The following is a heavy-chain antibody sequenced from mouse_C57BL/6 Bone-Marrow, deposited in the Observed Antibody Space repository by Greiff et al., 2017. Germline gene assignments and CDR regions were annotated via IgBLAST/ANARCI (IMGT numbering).Heavy chain of an antibody. CDR1: GYTFTSYW. CDR2: IDPSDSET. J-gene: IGHJ4*01. CDR3: ARSSGSRVYYYAMDY. Sequence: QVQLQQPGAELVRPGSSVKLSCKASGYTFTSYWMHWVKQRPIQGLEWIGNIDPSDSETHYNQKFKDKATLTVDKSSSTAYMQLSSLPSEDSAVYYCARSSGSRVYYYAMDYWGQGTSVTVSS. V-gene: IGHV1-52*01. D-gene: IGHD3-1*01.